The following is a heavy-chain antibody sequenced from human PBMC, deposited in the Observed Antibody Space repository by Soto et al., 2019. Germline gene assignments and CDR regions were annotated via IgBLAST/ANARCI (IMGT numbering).Heavy chain of an antibody. CDR3: ARVRWSYSYYYMDV. Sequence: SETLSLTCAVYGGSLSGYFWSWIRQPPGKGLEWIGEINHSGSTNYNPSLKSRLTISVDTSNNHFSLKLSSVTAADTAVYYCARVRWSYSYYYMDVWGKGTTVTVSS. CDR1: GGSLSGYF. V-gene: IGHV4-34*01. CDR2: INHSGST. D-gene: IGHD3-3*01. J-gene: IGHJ6*03.